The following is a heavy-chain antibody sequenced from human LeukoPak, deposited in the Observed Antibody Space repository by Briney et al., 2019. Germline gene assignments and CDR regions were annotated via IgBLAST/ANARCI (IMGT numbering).Heavy chain of an antibody. J-gene: IGHJ3*01. Sequence: GGSLRFSVAAFGYTFSSFALSWVGPAPGKGLEWVSAISGSGGSTYYADSVKGRFTISRDNSKNTLYLQMNSLRAEDTAVYYCAKVVEIGWGQGTMVTVSS. CDR1: GYTFSSFA. D-gene: IGHD2-21*01. CDR2: ISGSGGST. V-gene: IGHV3-23*01. CDR3: AKVVEIG.